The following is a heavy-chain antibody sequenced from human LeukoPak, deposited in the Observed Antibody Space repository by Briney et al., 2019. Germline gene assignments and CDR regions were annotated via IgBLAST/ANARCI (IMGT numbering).Heavy chain of an antibody. J-gene: IGHJ3*02. Sequence: PSETLSLTCAVYGGIFNGYYWSWIRQPPGKGLEWIGEINRSGTTNYNPTLKSRVTISVDTSKSQVSLKLTSVTAADTAVFYCARGWFGNPLQLQPRRPFDMWGQGTGVTISS. CDR2: INRSGTT. CDR1: GGIFNGYY. V-gene: IGHV4-34*01. D-gene: IGHD1-1*01. CDR3: ARGWFGNPLQLQPRRPFDM.